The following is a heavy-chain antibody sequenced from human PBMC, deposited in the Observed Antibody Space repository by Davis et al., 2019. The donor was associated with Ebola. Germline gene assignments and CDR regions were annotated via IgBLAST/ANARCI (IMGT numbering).Heavy chain of an antibody. CDR1: GFTFSSYG. V-gene: IGHV3-7*01. CDR3: ARDTYYYGSGSYYNWGFFDY. Sequence: PGGSLRLSCAASGFTFSSYGMHWVRQAPGKGLEWVANIKQDGSEKYYVDSVKGRFTISRDNAKNSLYLQMNSLRAEDTAVYYCARDTYYYGSGSYYNWGFFDYWGQGTLVTVSS. D-gene: IGHD3-10*01. J-gene: IGHJ4*02. CDR2: IKQDGSEK.